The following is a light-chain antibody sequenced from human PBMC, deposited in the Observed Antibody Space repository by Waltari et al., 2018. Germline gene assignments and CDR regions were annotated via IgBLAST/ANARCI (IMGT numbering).Light chain of an antibody. Sequence: QSVLTQPPSASGTPGQRVTLSCSGRSSNIGRTYVYWYQQLPGTAHKVLIYRNDQRPSGVPDRFSGSRSGTSASLAISGLRSEDEADYYCAAWDDSLSVGVFGGGTKLTVL. J-gene: IGLJ3*02. CDR1: SSNIGRTY. CDR3: AAWDDSLSVGV. V-gene: IGLV1-47*01. CDR2: RND.